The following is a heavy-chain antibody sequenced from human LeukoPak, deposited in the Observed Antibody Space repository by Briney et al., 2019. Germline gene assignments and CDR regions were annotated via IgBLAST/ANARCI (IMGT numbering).Heavy chain of an antibody. Sequence: GGSLRLSCAASGFTFDDYAMHWVRQAPGKGLEWVSGISWNSGSIGYADSVKGRFTISRDNARNSLYLQMNSLRAEDTAVYYCARDGLTYYYDSSGYYHNWFDPWGQGTLVTVSS. J-gene: IGHJ5*02. V-gene: IGHV3-9*01. D-gene: IGHD3-22*01. CDR2: ISWNSGSI. CDR3: ARDGLTYYYDSSGYYHNWFDP. CDR1: GFTFDDYA.